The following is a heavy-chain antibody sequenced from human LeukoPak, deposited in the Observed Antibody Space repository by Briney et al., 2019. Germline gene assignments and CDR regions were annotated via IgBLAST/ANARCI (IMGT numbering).Heavy chain of an antibody. D-gene: IGHD2-2*01. Sequence: ASVKVSCKASGYTFTGYYMHWVRQAPGQGLEWMGWINPNSGGTNYAQKFQGRVTMTRDTSISTAYMELSRLRSDDTAVYYCARGRVPIVVVPAAIVYWGQGTLVTVSS. CDR3: ARGRVPIVVVPAAIVY. J-gene: IGHJ4*02. V-gene: IGHV1-2*02. CDR2: INPNSGGT. CDR1: GYTFTGYY.